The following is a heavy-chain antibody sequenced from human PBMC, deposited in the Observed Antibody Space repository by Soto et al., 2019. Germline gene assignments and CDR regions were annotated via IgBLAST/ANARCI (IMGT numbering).Heavy chain of an antibody. V-gene: IGHV4-61*01. CDR3: ARDFAYFDS. D-gene: IGHD3-3*01. J-gene: IGHJ4*02. CDR2: VYHTGRT. CDR1: GGSFKSGSYS. Sequence: QVQLQESGQGLVKPSETLSLTCTVSGGSFKSGSYSWSWIRQPPGKGLEWIGYVYHTGRTSYNPSLKRRVSISMDTSKNQFSLNLDSVTAADTAVYFCARDFAYFDSWGQGTLVTVSS.